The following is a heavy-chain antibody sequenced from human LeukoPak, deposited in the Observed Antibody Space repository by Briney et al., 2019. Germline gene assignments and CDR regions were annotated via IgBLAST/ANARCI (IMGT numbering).Heavy chain of an antibody. CDR3: GRDSFETDIDY. D-gene: IGHD1-14*01. J-gene: IGHJ4*02. CDR2: IKEDGSET. V-gene: IGHV3-7*01. CDR1: GFSFSTYW. Sequence: GGCLRLSCAASGFSFSTYWMSWVRQAPGKGLEWVANIKEDGSETYYVDSLRGRFTISRDNVKNSLYLQINSLRAEDTAVYYCGRDSFETDIDYWGQGTLVTVSS.